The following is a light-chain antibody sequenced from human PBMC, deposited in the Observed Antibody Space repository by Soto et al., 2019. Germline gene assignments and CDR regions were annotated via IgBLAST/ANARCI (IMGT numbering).Light chain of an antibody. V-gene: IGKV1-13*02. J-gene: IGKJ5*01. CDR3: QQFNSYPIT. CDR1: QDIRGA. CDR2: DVS. Sequence: ALQLTQSPSSLSASVGDRVTITCRASQDIRGALAWYQQKPGKAPKMLIYDVSTLESGVPLRFSGSSSGTDFTLTISSLQLVDFATYYCQQFNSYPITFGQGTRLEIK.